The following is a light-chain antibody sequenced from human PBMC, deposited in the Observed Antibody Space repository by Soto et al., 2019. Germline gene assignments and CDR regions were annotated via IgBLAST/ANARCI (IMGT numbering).Light chain of an antibody. CDR3: QQLNSYPLT. CDR2: AAS. Sequence: DIQLTQSPSFLSASVGGRVTITCRASQAISSYLAWYQQKPGKAPKLLIYAASTLQSGVPSRFSGSGSGTEFTLTISSLQPEDFATYYCQQLNSYPLTFGRGTKVDIK. CDR1: QAISSY. V-gene: IGKV1-9*01. J-gene: IGKJ4*01.